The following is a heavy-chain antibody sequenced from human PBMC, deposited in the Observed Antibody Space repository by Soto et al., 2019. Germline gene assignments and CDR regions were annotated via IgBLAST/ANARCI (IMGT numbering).Heavy chain of an antibody. Sequence: GSLRLSCAASGFSFNTFDMSWVRQAPGKGLEWVSVILGRDDTTYYADSVKGRFTISRDTFKNTLHLQMNSLRVEDTALYFCTKGAWLDSWGQGTLVTVSS. CDR2: ILGRDDTT. V-gene: IGHV3-23*01. J-gene: IGHJ4*02. CDR3: TKGAWLDS. D-gene: IGHD5-12*01. CDR1: GFSFNTFD.